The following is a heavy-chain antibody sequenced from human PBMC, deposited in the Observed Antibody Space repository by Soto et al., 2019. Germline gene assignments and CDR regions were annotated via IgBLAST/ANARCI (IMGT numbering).Heavy chain of an antibody. Sequence: EAHMLESGGGLGQPGGSLSLSCAASGFTFSMYAMSWVRQAPGKGLEWVSSIGGGGADTYYADAVKGRFTISRDNSNNILFLEMTSLRAEDTAIYYCAKDRMDHNSVWDPFDIWGQGTMVTVS. CDR1: GFTFSMYA. D-gene: IGHD1-20*01. CDR3: AKDRMDHNSVWDPFDI. J-gene: IGHJ3*02. V-gene: IGHV3-23*01. CDR2: IGGGGADT.